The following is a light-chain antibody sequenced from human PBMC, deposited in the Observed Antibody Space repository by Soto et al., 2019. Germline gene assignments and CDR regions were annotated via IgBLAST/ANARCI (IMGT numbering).Light chain of an antibody. J-gene: IGLJ2*01. V-gene: IGLV2-14*01. CDR3: SSSTDTSIL. CDR1: SSDFGDHKS. Sequence: QSALTQAASVSGSPGQSITISCTGASSDFGDHKSVSWYQHHPGKAPKLNIYEVNYRPSGVSSRFSGSRSGNTASLTISGLQAEDEAHYYCSSSTDTSILFGGGTQLTVL. CDR2: EVN.